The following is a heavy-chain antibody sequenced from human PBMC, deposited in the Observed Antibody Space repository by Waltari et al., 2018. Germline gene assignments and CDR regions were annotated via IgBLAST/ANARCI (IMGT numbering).Heavy chain of an antibody. V-gene: IGHV1-69-2*01. Sequence: EVQLVQSGAEVKKPGATVKISCKVSGYTFTDYYMHWVQQAPGNGLEWMGLVDPEDGETIYAEKFQGRVTITADTSTDTAYMELSSLRSEDTAVYYCATDKGDDFWSGYAQVWFDPWGQGTLVTVSS. D-gene: IGHD3-3*01. CDR2: VDPEDGET. CDR1: GYTFTDYY. CDR3: ATDKGDDFWSGYAQVWFDP. J-gene: IGHJ5*02.